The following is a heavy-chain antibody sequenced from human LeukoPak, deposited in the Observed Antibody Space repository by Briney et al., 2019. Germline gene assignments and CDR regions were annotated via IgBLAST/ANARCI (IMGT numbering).Heavy chain of an antibody. CDR2: ISYDGSNK. D-gene: IGHD2-15*01. J-gene: IGHJ5*02. Sequence: GGSLRLSCAASGFAFSSYEMNWVRQAPGKGLEWVAVISYDGSNKYYADSVKGRFTISRDNSKNTLYLQMNSLRAEDTAVYYCARWKIVVVVAATYNWFDPWGQGTLVTVSS. V-gene: IGHV3-30*04. CDR3: ARWKIVVVVAATYNWFDP. CDR1: GFAFSSYE.